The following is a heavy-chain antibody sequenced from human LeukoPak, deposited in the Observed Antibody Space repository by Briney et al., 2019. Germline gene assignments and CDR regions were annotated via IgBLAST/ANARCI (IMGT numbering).Heavy chain of an antibody. V-gene: IGHV3-23*01. D-gene: IGHD7-27*01. CDR3: AKDGGLWVSAHWGDS. J-gene: IGHJ4*02. CDR2: ITTGDGNT. CDR1: KFAFSSYT. Sequence: GGSLRLSCAASKFAFSSYTMTWVRQAPGKGLKWVSTITTGDGNTYYADSVKGRFTVSRDDSKNTLYLQMNSLRAEDTAVYYCAKDGGLWVSAHWGDSWGRGTLVTVSS.